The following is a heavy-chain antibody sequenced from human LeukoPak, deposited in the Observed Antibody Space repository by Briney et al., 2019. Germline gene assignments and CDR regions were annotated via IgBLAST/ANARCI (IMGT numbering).Heavy chain of an antibody. CDR3: ARGDLRRSNIDP. Sequence: KPSETLSLTCTVSGGSISSYYWSWIRQPPGKGLEWIGEINHSGSTNYNPSLKSRVTISVDTSKNQFSLKLSSVTAADTAVYYCARGDLRRSNIDPWGQGTLVTVSS. CDR1: GGSISSYY. CDR2: INHSGST. V-gene: IGHV4-34*01. D-gene: IGHD4-17*01. J-gene: IGHJ5*02.